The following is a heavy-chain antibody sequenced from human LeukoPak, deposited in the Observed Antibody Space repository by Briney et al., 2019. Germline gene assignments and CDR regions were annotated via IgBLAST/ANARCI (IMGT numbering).Heavy chain of an antibody. Sequence: GESLKISCKGSGYSFTSYWIGWVRQMPGKGLERMGIIYPGDSDTRYSPSFQGQVTISADKSISTAYLQWSSLKASDTAMYYCAKLGYDSSGYYHRHPFDPWGQGTLVTVSS. J-gene: IGHJ5*02. V-gene: IGHV5-51*01. CDR2: IYPGDSDT. CDR3: AKLGYDSSGYYHRHPFDP. CDR1: GYSFTSYW. D-gene: IGHD3-22*01.